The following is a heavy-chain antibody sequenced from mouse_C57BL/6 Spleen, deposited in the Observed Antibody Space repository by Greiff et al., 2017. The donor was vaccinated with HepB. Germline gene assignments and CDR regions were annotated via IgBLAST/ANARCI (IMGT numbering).Heavy chain of an antibody. J-gene: IGHJ1*03. V-gene: IGHV3-6*01. CDR3: ASAVVAPYWYFDV. CDR2: ISYDGSN. CDR1: GYSITSGYY. Sequence: DVKLVESGPGLVKPSQSLSLTCSVTGYSITSGYYWNWIRQFPGNKLEWMGYISYDGSNNYNPSLKNRISITRDTSKNQFFLKLNSVTTEDTATYYCASAVVAPYWYFDVWGTGTTVTVSS. D-gene: IGHD1-1*01.